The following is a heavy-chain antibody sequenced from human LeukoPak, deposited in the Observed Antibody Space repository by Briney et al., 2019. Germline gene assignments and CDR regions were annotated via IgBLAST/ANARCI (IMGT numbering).Heavy chain of an antibody. J-gene: IGHJ5*02. V-gene: IGHV4-59*01. CDR2: IYYSGST. CDR1: GDSISIYY. Sequence: SETVSLICIVSGDSISIYYWRCIRQPPGKGREGIVQIYYSGSTNYIPSLKSRVTISVDTSKNQFSLKLSSVTAADTAVHYCARERTMVRGMSWFDPWGQGTLVTVSS. D-gene: IGHD3-10*01. CDR3: ARERTMVRGMSWFDP.